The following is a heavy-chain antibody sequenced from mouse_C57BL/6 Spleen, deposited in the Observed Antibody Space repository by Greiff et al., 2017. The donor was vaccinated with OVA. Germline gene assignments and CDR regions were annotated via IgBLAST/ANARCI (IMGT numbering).Heavy chain of an antibody. V-gene: IGHV5-16*01. CDR2: INYDGSST. J-gene: IGHJ4*01. CDR1: GFTFSDYY. Sequence: VESEGGLVQPGSSMKLSCTASGFTFSDYYMAWVRQVPEKGLEWVANINYDGSSTYYLDSLKSRFIISRDNAKNILYLQMSSLKSEDTATYYCAREDYDYDGYYAMDYWGQGTSVTVSS. CDR3: AREDYDYDGYYAMDY. D-gene: IGHD2-4*01.